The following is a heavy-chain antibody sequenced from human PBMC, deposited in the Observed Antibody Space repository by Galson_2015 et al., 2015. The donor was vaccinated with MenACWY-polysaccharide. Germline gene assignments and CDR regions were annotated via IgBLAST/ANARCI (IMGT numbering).Heavy chain of an antibody. CDR1: GDSVSSNSAA. J-gene: IGHJ2*01. V-gene: IGHV6-1*01. D-gene: IGHD6-13*01. CDR2: TYYRSKWYN. Sequence: CAISGDSVSSNSAAWNWIRQSPSRGLEWLGRTYYRSKWYNDYAVSVKSRITINPDTSKNQFSLQLNSVTPEDTAVYYCAREVVYSSSWYGLDKQNWYLDLWGRGTLVTVSS. CDR3: AREVVYSSSWYGLDKQNWYLDL.